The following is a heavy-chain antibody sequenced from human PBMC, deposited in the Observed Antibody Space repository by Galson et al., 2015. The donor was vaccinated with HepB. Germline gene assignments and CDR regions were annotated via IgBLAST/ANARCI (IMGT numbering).Heavy chain of an antibody. D-gene: IGHD1-26*01. V-gene: IGHV1-2*02. Sequence: SVKVSCKASGYTFTGYYMHWVRQAPGQGLEWMGWINPNTGGTNYAQKSQDRVTMTRDTSISTAYMELRRLTSDDTAVYYCASFGGTYQPPIDYWGQGTLVTVSS. CDR1: GYTFTGYY. J-gene: IGHJ4*02. CDR3: ASFGGTYQPPIDY. CDR2: INPNTGGT.